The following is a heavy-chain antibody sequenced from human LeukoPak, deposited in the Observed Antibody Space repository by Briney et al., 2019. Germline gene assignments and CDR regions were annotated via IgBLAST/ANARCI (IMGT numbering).Heavy chain of an antibody. D-gene: IGHD3-10*01. J-gene: IGHJ4*02. CDR2: IYDSGST. CDR3: ARDRGSRGGFDY. CDR1: GGSISPYY. Sequence: SETLSLTCTVSGGSISPYYWSWIRRPPGKGLEWIGYIYDSGSTNYNPSLKSRVTMSLDTSKNQFSLKLSSVTAADTAVYYCARDRGSRGGFDYWGQGTLVTVSS. V-gene: IGHV4-59*01.